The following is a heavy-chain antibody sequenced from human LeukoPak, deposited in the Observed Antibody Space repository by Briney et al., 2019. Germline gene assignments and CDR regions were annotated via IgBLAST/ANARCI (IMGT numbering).Heavy chain of an antibody. D-gene: IGHD6-6*01. CDR3: ARVGSGSSSTY. CDR2: IISTTSYI. V-gene: IGHV3-21*01. J-gene: IGHJ4*02. Sequence: SSIISTTSYIYYAASWKGRFNIYRDNGKNCMYLQMNSLRAEDTAVYYCARVGSGSSSTYWGQGTLVTVSS.